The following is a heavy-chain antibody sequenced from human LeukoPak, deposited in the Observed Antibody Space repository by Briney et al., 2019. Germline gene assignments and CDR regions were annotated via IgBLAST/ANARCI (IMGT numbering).Heavy chain of an antibody. V-gene: IGHV4-59*08. CDR2: IYYSGST. CDR3: ASTMITFGGVIAYDAFDI. CDR1: GGSISSYY. D-gene: IGHD3-16*02. J-gene: IGHJ3*02. Sequence: SETLSLTCTVSGGSISSYYWSWIRQPPGKGLEWIGCIYYSGSTNYSPSLKSRVTISVDTSKNQFSLKLSSVTAADTAVYYCASTMITFGGVIAYDAFDIWGQGTMVTVSS.